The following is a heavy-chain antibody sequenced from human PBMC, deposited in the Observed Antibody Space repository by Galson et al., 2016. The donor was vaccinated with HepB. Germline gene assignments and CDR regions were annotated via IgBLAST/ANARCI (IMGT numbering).Heavy chain of an antibody. CDR3: ATYYYDSSGYWRGKRAFDY. Sequence: SLRLSCAASGFIFSSSEMHWVRQAPGKGLEWVSYIDNSGSTIFYADSVKGRFTISRDNARNSLYLQMNGLRAEDTAVYYCATYYYDSSGYWRGKRAFDYWGQGTLVTVSS. CDR2: IDNSGSTI. CDR1: GFIFSSSE. V-gene: IGHV3-48*03. D-gene: IGHD3-22*01. J-gene: IGHJ4*02.